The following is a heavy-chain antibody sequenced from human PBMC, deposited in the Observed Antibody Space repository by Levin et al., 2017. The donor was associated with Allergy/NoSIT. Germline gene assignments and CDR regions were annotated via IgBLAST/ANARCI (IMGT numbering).Heavy chain of an antibody. V-gene: IGHV4-59*01. J-gene: IGHJ5*02. CDR2: INYSGST. CDR1: GSTTSLFY. D-gene: IGHD3-16*01. Sequence: PSETLSLTCTVSGSTTSLFYWNWIRQTPGKGLQWIGSINYSGSTKYNPSLKSRVTMSLDKSKNQFSLLLTSVTAADTAVYYCARDTGGWYFDRWGQGTLVTVSS. CDR3: ARDTGGWYFDR.